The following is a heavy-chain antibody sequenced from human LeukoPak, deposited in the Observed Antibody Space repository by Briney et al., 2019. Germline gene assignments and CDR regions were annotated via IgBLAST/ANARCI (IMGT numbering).Heavy chain of an antibody. D-gene: IGHD6-13*01. V-gene: IGHV3-21*01. Sequence: KPGGSLRLSCAASGFTFSSYSMNWVRQAPGKGLEWVSSISSSSSYIYYADSVKGRFTISRDNAKNSLYLQMNSLRAEDTAVYYCASGIAAAGTGGIDIWGQGTMVTVSS. J-gene: IGHJ3*02. CDR1: GFTFSSYS. CDR3: ASGIAAAGTGGIDI. CDR2: ISSSSSYI.